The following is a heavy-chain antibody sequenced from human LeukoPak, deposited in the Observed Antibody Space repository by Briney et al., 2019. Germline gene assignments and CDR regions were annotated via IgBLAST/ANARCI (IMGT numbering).Heavy chain of an antibody. Sequence: SETLSLTCTVSGGSISTYYWNWIRQPPGKGLEWIGYIYHSGSTNYNPSLQSRVTISVDTSKSQFSLNLNSVTAADTAVYYCARGGAARLHFQNWGQGTMVTVSS. CDR1: GGSISTYY. CDR3: ARGGAARLHFQN. CDR2: IYHSGST. J-gene: IGHJ1*01. D-gene: IGHD6-6*01. V-gene: IGHV4-59*01.